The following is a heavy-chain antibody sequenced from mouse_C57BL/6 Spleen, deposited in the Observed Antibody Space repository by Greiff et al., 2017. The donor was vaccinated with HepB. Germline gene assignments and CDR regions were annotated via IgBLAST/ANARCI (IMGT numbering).Heavy chain of an antibody. V-gene: IGHV5-4*01. CDR2: ISDGGSYT. J-gene: IGHJ2*01. CDR1: GFTFSSYA. D-gene: IGHD4-1*02. CDR3: ARDPQLGRAFDY. Sequence: EVKLVESGGGLVKPGGSLKLSCAASGFTFSSYAMSWVRQTPEKRLEWVATISDGGSYTYYPDNVKGRFTISRDNAKNNLYLQMSHLKSEDTAMYYCARDPQLGRAFDYWGQGTTLTVSS.